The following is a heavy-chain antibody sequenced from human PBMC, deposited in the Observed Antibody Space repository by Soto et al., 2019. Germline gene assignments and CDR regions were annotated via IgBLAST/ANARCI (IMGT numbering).Heavy chain of an antibody. CDR1: GGSISSGDFY. V-gene: IGHV4-30-4*01. CDR2: IYYSGST. D-gene: IGHD3-22*01. CDR3: ARARGSGYYTFDY. J-gene: IGHJ4*02. Sequence: PSETLSLTCTVSGGSISSGDFYWSWIRQPPGKGLEWIGYIYYSGSTYYNPSLKSRVTISVDTSKNQFSLKLSSVTAADTAVYYGARARGSGYYTFDYWGQGTLVTVSS.